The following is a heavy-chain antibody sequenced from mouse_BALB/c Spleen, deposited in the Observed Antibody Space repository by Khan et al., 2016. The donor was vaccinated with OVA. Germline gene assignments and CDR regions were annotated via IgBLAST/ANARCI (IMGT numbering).Heavy chain of an antibody. CDR2: IDPDNGDT. CDR1: GFNIRHYY. V-gene: IGHV14-4*02. CDR3: TTGWGYAMDY. Sequence: VQLQQSGADLVRSGASVKLSCIASGFNIRHYYLHWVKQRPEQGLEWIGWIDPDNGDTEYDPKFQGKATMTADTSSKTAYLQLSSLTSEDTAVYYCTTGWGYAMDYWGQGTSVTVSS. D-gene: IGHD4-1*01. J-gene: IGHJ4*01.